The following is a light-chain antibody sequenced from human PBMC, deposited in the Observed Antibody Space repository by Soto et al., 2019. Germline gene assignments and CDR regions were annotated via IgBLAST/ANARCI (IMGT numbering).Light chain of an antibody. J-gene: IGKJ1*01. Sequence: DIQITQSPSSLSASVGDRITITCRASKGISTYLVWYQQKPGTVPKLLLFAASTLQSGVPPRFIGSGSGRDFTRTISSLAPEDVATYYCQNYNGAPCACGQGTKVEIK. CDR2: AAS. V-gene: IGKV1-27*01. CDR3: QNYNGAPCA. CDR1: KGISTY.